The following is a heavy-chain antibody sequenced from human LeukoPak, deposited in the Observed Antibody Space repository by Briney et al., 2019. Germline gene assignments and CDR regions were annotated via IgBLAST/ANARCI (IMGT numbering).Heavy chain of an antibody. CDR1: DYSISSGFY. Sequence: SETLSLTCTVSDYSISSGFYWGWIRQPPGKGLEWIGYIYHTGITYYNPSLKSRVTLSVDTSQNQFSLRLTSVTAAETAMYYCARGYTSGRFDYWGQGTLVTVSS. CDR3: ARGYTSGRFDY. J-gene: IGHJ4*02. D-gene: IGHD6-19*01. CDR2: IYHTGIT. V-gene: IGHV4-38-2*02.